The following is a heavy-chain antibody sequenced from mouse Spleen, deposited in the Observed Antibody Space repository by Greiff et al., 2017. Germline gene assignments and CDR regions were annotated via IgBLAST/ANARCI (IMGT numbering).Heavy chain of an antibody. CDR3: ARSHWGIDY. D-gene: IGHD4-1*01. J-gene: IGHJ2*01. CDR1: GYTFTDYY. Sequence: VQLKQSGPVLVKPGASVKMSCKASGYTFTDYYMNWVKQSHGKSLEWIGVINPYNGGTSYNQKFKGKATLTVDKSSSTAYMELNSLTSEDSAVYYCARSHWGIDYWGQGTTLTVSS. CDR2: INPYNGGT. V-gene: IGHV1-19*01.